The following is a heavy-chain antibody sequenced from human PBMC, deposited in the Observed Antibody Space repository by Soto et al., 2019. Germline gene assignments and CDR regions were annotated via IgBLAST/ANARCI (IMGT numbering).Heavy chain of an antibody. CDR3: ARDKITGLFDY. V-gene: IGHV4-61*08. D-gene: IGHD2-8*02. J-gene: IGHJ4*02. CDR2: IYYSGST. Sequence: ASETLSLTCTVSGGSIISGDYYWSWIRQPPGKGLEWIGYIYYSGSTNYNPSLKSRVTISVDTSKNQFSLKLTSVTAADTAVYYCARDKITGLFDYWGQGTLVTVSS. CDR1: GGSIISGDYY.